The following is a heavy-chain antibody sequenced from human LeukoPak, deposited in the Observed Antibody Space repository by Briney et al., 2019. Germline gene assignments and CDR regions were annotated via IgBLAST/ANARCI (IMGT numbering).Heavy chain of an antibody. CDR2: ISTRSSYI. V-gene: IGHV3-21*01. CDR1: GFTFSSYS. Sequence: PGGTLRLSCAASGFTFSSYSMTWVRQAPGKGLEWVSSISTRSSYIYYADSVKGRFTISRDNARNSLSLQMNSLRAEDTAVYYCAARDSYGSGSYPIDYWGQGTLVTVSS. CDR3: AARDSYGSGSYPIDY. J-gene: IGHJ4*02. D-gene: IGHD3-10*01.